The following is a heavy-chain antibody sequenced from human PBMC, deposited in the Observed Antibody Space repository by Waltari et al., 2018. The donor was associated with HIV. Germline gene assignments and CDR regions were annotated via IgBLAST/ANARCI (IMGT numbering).Heavy chain of an antibody. CDR2: IYSNTGDT. J-gene: IGHJ3*01. Sequence: QVQMVQSGAVVKKPGASVKVSCKTSGFSLTGYYIHWVRQAPGQGLEWMGWIYSNTGDTNYGLQFEGRVTMTRDTSMRTAYMELRTLRSDDTALYYCARQMTFYDAFDVWGQGTVVTVSS. CDR1: GFSLTGYY. CDR3: ARQMTFYDAFDV. V-gene: IGHV1-2*02.